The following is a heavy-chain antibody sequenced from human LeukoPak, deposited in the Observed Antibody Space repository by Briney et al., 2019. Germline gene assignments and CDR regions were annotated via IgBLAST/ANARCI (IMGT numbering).Heavy chain of an antibody. J-gene: IGHJ4*02. CDR3: ASRYQRYYFDY. V-gene: IGHV4-34*01. CDR2: INHSGST. CDR1: GGSFSGYY. Sequence: SETLSLTCAVYGGSFSGYYWSWIRQPPGKGLEWIGEINHSGSTNYNPSLKSRVTISVDTSKNQFSLKLSSVTAADTAVYYCASRYQRYYFDYWGQGTLVTVSS. D-gene: IGHD2-2*01.